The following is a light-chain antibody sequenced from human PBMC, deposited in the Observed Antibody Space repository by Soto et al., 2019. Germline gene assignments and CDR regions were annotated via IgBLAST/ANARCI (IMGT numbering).Light chain of an antibody. CDR1: QSISSW. V-gene: IGKV1-5*01. CDR3: QQYNSYPLT. J-gene: IGKJ4*01. CDR2: DAS. Sequence: DIQMTQSPSTLSASVGDRVTITCRASQSISSWLAWYQQKPGEAPKLLIYDASSLESGVPSRFSGSGSGTEFTLTISSLQPDDFATYYCQQYNSYPLTFGGVTKV.